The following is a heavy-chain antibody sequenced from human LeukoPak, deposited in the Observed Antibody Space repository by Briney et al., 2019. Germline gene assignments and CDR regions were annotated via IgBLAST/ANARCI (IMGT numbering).Heavy chain of an antibody. V-gene: IGHV4-39*07. Sequence: SETLSLTCTVSGDSISSRSYYWGWIRQPPGKGLEWIGSIYYSGSTYYNPSLKSRVTISVDTSKNQFSLKLSSVTAADTAVYYCARYNYDFWSGYSKWFDPWGQGTLVTVSS. J-gene: IGHJ5*02. CDR2: IYYSGST. CDR3: ARYNYDFWSGYSKWFDP. D-gene: IGHD3-3*01. CDR1: GDSISSRSYY.